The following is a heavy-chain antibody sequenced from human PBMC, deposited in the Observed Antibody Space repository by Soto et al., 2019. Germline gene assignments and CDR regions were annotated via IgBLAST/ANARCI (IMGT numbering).Heavy chain of an antibody. Sequence: SETLSLTCTVSGGSINSRSYYWGWIRQSPGKGLEWIGSIYYSGSTYYNPSLKSRVAMSVDTSKNQFSLKLRSVSAADTAVYYCARQRTSVVTQAYFDDWCQGSLVTVSS. CDR2: IYYSGST. CDR3: ARQRTSVVTQAYFDD. CDR1: GGSINSRSYY. D-gene: IGHD2-21*02. V-gene: IGHV4-39*01. J-gene: IGHJ4*02.